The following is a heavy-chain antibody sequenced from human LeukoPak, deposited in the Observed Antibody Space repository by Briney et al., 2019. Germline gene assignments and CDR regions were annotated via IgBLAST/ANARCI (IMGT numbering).Heavy chain of an antibody. CDR1: GFTFSDYY. V-gene: IGHV3-11*01. CDR3: ARGFNGQLVPEYFQH. D-gene: IGHD6-13*01. J-gene: IGHJ1*01. CDR2: ISSSGSTI. Sequence: GGSLRLSCAASGFTFSDYYMSWIRQAPGKGLEWVSYISSSGSTIYYADSVKGRFTISRGNAKNSLYLQMNSLRAEDTAVYYCARGFNGQLVPEYFQHWGQGTLVTVSS.